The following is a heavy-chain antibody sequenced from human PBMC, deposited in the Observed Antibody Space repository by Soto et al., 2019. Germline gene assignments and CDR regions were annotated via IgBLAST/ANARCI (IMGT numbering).Heavy chain of an antibody. CDR3: ARKAVAGNYYYYGMDV. CDR2: ISYDGSNK. D-gene: IGHD6-19*01. V-gene: IGHV3-30-3*01. Sequence: GGSLRLSCAASGFTFGSYAMHRVRQAPGKGLEWVAVISYDGSNKYYADSVKGRFTISRDNSKNTLYLQMNSLRAEDTAVYYCARKAVAGNYYYYGMDVWGQGTTVTVSS. CDR1: GFTFGSYA. J-gene: IGHJ6*02.